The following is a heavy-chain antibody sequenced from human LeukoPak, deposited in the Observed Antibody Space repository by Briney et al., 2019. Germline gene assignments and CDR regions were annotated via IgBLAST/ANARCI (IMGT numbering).Heavy chain of an antibody. CDR1: GFTFSSYA. Sequence: GGSLRLSCAASGFTFSSYAMSWVRQAPGKGLEWVSAISGSGGSTYYADSVKGRFTISRDNSKNTLYLQMNSLRADATAVYYCATALTGRTVATCAHYRGQGTLVTVSS. CDR3: ATALTGRTVATCAHY. V-gene: IGHV3-23*01. CDR2: ISGSGGST. J-gene: IGHJ4*02. D-gene: IGHD5-12*01.